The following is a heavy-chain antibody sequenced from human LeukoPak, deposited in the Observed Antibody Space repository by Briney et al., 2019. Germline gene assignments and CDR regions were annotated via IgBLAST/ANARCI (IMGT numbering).Heavy chain of an antibody. J-gene: IGHJ3*02. CDR2: ISAYDGNT. CDR1: GYSFTTSG. Sequence: ASVKVSCKASGYSFTTSGISWVRQAPGQGLEWMGWISAYDGNTGYAQKLQGRVTMTTDTSTGTGYMELRSLTFEDTAVYYCARGVGSAFDIWGQGTMVTVSS. V-gene: IGHV1-18*01. D-gene: IGHD2-15*01. CDR3: ARGVGSAFDI.